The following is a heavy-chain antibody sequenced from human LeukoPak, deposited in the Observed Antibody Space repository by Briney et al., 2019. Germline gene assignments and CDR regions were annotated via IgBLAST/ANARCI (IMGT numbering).Heavy chain of an antibody. CDR1: GGSFSSYY. V-gene: IGHV4-59*01. CDR2: IYYSENT. J-gene: IGHJ4*02. CDR3: AREANYYGSGSYFEGTFDY. D-gene: IGHD3-10*01. Sequence: SETLSLTCTVSGGSFSSYYWSWIRQPPGKGLEWIGYIYYSENTNYNPSLKSRVTISVDTSKNEFSLKLTSVTAADTAVYYCAREANYYGSGSYFEGTFDYWGQGSLVTVSS.